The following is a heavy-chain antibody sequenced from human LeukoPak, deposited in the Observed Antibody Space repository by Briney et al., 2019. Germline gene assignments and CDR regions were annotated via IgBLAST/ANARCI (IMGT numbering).Heavy chain of an antibody. CDR1: GSTFTTYG. Sequence: GASVKLSCKASGSTFTTYGISWVRQAPGQGPEWMGWISTYSGNTHYAQELQGRVTLTTDTSTSTAYMDLRSLRSDDTAVYYCARDGRGHWDTRIWYLGNWFDPWGQGTLVTVSS. J-gene: IGHJ5*02. D-gene: IGHD6-13*01. CDR3: ARDGRGHWDTRIWYLGNWFDP. CDR2: ISTYSGNT. V-gene: IGHV1-18*01.